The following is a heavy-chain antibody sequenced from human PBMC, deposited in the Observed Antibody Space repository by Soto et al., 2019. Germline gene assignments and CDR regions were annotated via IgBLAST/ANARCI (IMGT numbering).Heavy chain of an antibody. D-gene: IGHD1-26*01. CDR2: ITPFSGDV. Sequence: QLQLVQSGAEVKKTGSSVTVSCKALGNTFTYRYLHWVRHAPGQALEWMGWITPFSGDVHYAQKFQERVTITRDRSINTAYMQMSSLRSEDTAMYFCAGGGAGSGPFTWELPDHWGQGTLVTVSS. J-gene: IGHJ4*02. V-gene: IGHV1-45*02. CDR3: AGGGAGSGPFTWELPDH. CDR1: GNTFTYRY.